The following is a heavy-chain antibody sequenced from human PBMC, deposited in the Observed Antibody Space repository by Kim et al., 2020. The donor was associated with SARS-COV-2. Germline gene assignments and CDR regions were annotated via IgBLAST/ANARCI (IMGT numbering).Heavy chain of an antibody. V-gene: IGHV1-69*04. D-gene: IGHD3-10*01. Sequence: SVKVSCKASGGTFSSYAISWVRQAPGQGLEWMGRIIPILGIANYAQKFQGRVTITADKSTSTAYMELSSLRSEDTAVYYCARESITMVRGVIKNYYYGMDVWGQGTTVTVSS. CDR1: GGTFSSYA. CDR2: IIPILGIA. CDR3: ARESITMVRGVIKNYYYGMDV. J-gene: IGHJ6*02.